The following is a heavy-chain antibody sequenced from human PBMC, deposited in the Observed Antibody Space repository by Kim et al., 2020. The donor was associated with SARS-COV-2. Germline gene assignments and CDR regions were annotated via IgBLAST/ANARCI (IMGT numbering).Heavy chain of an antibody. CDR3: AKEAVGGSGSPYFDY. J-gene: IGHJ4*02. D-gene: IGHD6-19*01. Sequence: DSVKGRFTISRDNSKNTLYLQMNSLRAEDTAVYYCAKEAVGGSGSPYFDYWGQGTLVTVSS. V-gene: IGHV3-23*01.